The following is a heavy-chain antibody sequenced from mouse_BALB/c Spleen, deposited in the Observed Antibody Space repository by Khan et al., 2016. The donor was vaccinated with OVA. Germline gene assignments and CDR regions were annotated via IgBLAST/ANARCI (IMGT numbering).Heavy chain of an antibody. J-gene: IGHJ3*01. Sequence: QIQLVQSGAELVKPGASVKLSCKASGYTFTSYYMYWLKQRPGQGLEWIGEINPSNGGTNFNEKFKSKATLTVDKPSSTAYMQLSSLTSEDSVVYYVTRRGTARATLWFAYWGQGTLVTVSA. CDR2: INPSNGGT. V-gene: IGHV1S81*02. D-gene: IGHD3-2*01. CDR3: TRRGTARATLWFAY. CDR1: GYTFTSYY.